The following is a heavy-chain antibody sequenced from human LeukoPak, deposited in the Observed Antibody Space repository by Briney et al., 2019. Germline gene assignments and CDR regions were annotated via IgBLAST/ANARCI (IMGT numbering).Heavy chain of an antibody. CDR2: IYYSGST. CDR1: GGSISSGDYY. V-gene: IGHV4-30-4*08. CDR3: ARAGDFWSGYSIDY. D-gene: IGHD3-3*01. J-gene: IGHJ4*02. Sequence: SETLSLTCTVSGGSISSGDYYWCWIRQPPGKGLEWIGYIYYSGSTYYNPSLKSRVTISVDTSKNQFSLKLSSVTAADTAVYYCARAGDFWSGYSIDYWGQGTLVTVSS.